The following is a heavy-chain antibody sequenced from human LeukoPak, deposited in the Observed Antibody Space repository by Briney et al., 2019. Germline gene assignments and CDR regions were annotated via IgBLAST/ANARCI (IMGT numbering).Heavy chain of an antibody. CDR3: ARGYGPGY. CDR2: IDHRGNT. D-gene: IGHD4-17*01. Sequence: SGTLSLTCAVSGDSISSTNWWNWVRQPPGKGLEWIGEIDHRGNTNYNPSLKSRVSISADKSKSQFSLKLSSVTAADTAVYYCARGYGPGYWGQGTLVTVSA. J-gene: IGHJ4*02. V-gene: IGHV4-4*02. CDR1: GDSISSTNW.